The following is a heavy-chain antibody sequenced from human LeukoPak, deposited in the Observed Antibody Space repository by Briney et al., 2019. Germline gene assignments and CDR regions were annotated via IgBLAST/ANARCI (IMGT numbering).Heavy chain of an antibody. CDR1: GGSVSSGSYY. Sequence: SETLSLTCTVSGGSVSSGSYYWSWIRQPPGKGLEWIGYIYYSGSTNYNPSLKSRVTISVDTSKNQFSLKLSSVTAVDTAVYYCARSTLQGGLDYWGQGTLVTVSS. CDR2: IYYSGST. V-gene: IGHV4-61*01. CDR3: ARSTLQGGLDY. D-gene: IGHD4-11*01. J-gene: IGHJ4*02.